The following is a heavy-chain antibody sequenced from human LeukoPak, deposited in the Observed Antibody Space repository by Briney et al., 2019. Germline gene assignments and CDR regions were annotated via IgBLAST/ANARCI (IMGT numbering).Heavy chain of an antibody. J-gene: IGHJ4*02. CDR2: ISGDSSYT. V-gene: IGHV3-11*03. D-gene: IGHD6-13*01. CDR1: GFTFSDYY. CDR3: AKSYSSSWTRYFDD. Sequence: GGSLRLSCAASGFTFSDYYMSWIRQAPGKGLEWVSYISGDSSYTNSADSVKGRFTISRDNAKNSLYLQMSSLRAEDTAVYYCAKSYSSSWTRYFDDWGQGILVTVSS.